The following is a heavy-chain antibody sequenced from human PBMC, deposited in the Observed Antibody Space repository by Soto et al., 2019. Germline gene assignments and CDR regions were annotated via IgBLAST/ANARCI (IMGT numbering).Heavy chain of an antibody. V-gene: IGHV3-11*05. CDR3: AREYYYTMDV. J-gene: IGHJ6*02. CDR2: IDSSTNYP. Sequence: QVQLVEAGGGLVRPGGSLRLSCEASGFTFRDYYMTWFRQAPGKGLEWLSYIDSSTNYPNYADSVKGRFTISRDNAKNSLYLQMTSLRADDSAVYYCAREYYYTMDVWGQGTMVTVSS. CDR1: GFTFRDYY.